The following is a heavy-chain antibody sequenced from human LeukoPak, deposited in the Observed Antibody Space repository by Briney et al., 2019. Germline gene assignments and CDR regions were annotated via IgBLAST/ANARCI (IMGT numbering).Heavy chain of an antibody. Sequence: GGSLRLSCAASGFTFSSYAMSWVRQAPGQGLEWVSAISGSGGSTYYADSVKGRFTISRDNSKNTLYLQMNSLRAEDTAVYYCAKRYYDILTGFDYWGQGTLVAVSS. V-gene: IGHV3-23*01. J-gene: IGHJ4*02. D-gene: IGHD3-9*01. CDR3: AKRYYDILTGFDY. CDR1: GFTFSSYA. CDR2: ISGSGGST.